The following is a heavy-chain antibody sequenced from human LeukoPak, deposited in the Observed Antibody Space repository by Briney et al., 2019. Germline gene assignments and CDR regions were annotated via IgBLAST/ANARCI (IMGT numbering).Heavy chain of an antibody. CDR2: ISSSSSYM. D-gene: IGHD5-18*01. J-gene: IGHJ4*02. Sequence: GGSLRLSCAASGFTFSSYSMNWVRQAPGKGLEWVSSISSSSSYMYYADSVKGRFTISRDNAKNSLYLQMNSLRAEDTAVYYCAKDYSVGYSYVENWGQGTLVTVSS. CDR3: AKDYSVGYSYVEN. V-gene: IGHV3-21*01. CDR1: GFTFSSYS.